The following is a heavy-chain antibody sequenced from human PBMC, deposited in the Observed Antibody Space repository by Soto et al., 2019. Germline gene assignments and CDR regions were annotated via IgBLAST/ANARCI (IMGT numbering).Heavy chain of an antibody. V-gene: IGHV3-23*01. CDR3: EVNSSSYDFDY. D-gene: IGHD2-15*01. CDR1: GFIFSNYA. J-gene: IGHJ4*02. CDR2: ISGSGVGT. Sequence: EVQLLESGGGLVQPGGSLRLSCAASGFIFSNYAMSWVRQAPGKGLQWVSTISGSGVGTYYADSVQGRFTISRDNSKNTLFLQMNSLRAEDTAVYYCEVNSSSYDFDYWGQGTLVTVSS.